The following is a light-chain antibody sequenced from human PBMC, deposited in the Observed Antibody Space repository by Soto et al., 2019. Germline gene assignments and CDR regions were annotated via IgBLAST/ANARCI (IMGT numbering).Light chain of an antibody. Sequence: EVVMTQSPATLSVSPGERATLYCRASQTVSSNLAWYQQKPGQAPRLFIYGASSRATGIPDRFSGSGSGTEFTLTISRLEPEDFAVYYCQQYGSSSWTFGQGTKVDIK. V-gene: IGKV3-20*01. CDR3: QQYGSSSWT. CDR2: GAS. J-gene: IGKJ1*01. CDR1: QTVSSN.